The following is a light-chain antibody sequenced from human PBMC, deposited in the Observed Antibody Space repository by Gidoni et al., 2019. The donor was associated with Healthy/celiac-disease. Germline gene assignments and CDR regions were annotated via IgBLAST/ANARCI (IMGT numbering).Light chain of an antibody. CDR2: AAS. CDR1: QSISSY. Sequence: DIQMTQSPSSLSASVGDRVTITCRASQSISSYLNWYQQKPGKAPKLLIYAASSLQSGVPSRFSGSCSGTDFTLTISSLQPEDFATYYCQQSYSSFGGGTKVEIK. CDR3: QQSYSS. V-gene: IGKV1-39*01. J-gene: IGKJ4*01.